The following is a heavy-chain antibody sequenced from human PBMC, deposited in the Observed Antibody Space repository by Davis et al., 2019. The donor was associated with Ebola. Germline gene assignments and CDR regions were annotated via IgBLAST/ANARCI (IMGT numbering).Heavy chain of an antibody. V-gene: IGHV5-51*01. J-gene: IGHJ4*02. CDR3: ARGTDGYNPGGYFDS. CDR1: GYTFTTSW. D-gene: IGHD5-24*01. Sequence: GESLKISCKVSGYTFTTSWTVGVRQIPGKGLECMGIIFPGDSEPRYSPPSQGQVTISADKSITTAYLQWSSLKASDTAMYYCARGTDGYNPGGYFDSWGQGTLVTVSS. CDR2: IFPGDSEP.